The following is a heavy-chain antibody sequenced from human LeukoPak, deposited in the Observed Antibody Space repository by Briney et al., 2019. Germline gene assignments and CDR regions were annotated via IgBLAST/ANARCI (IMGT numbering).Heavy chain of an antibody. J-gene: IGHJ4*02. Sequence: SETLSLTCTVSGASISTGTYYWAWLRQPPGEGLEWIASIQSSGSTYYNLSLKSRVTISVDTSKNQFSLKLRSVPAADTAVYYCARGSPGSITDYWGQGALVTVSS. CDR1: GASISTGTYY. CDR3: ARGSPGSITDY. V-gene: IGHV4-39*07. D-gene: IGHD3-10*01. CDR2: IQSSGST.